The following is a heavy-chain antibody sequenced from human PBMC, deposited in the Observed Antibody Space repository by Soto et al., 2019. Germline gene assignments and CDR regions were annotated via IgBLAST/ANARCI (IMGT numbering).Heavy chain of an antibody. CDR1: GFTFSNAW. CDR2: IKSKTDGGTT. Sequence: GGSLRLSCADSGFTFSNAWMNWVRQAPGEGLEWVGRIKSKTDGGTTDYAAPVKGRFTISRDDSKNTLYLQMNSLKTEDTAVYYCTTDASIAARINYYYYYGMDVWGQGTTVTVSS. V-gene: IGHV3-15*07. D-gene: IGHD6-6*01. CDR3: TTDASIAARINYYYYYGMDV. J-gene: IGHJ6*02.